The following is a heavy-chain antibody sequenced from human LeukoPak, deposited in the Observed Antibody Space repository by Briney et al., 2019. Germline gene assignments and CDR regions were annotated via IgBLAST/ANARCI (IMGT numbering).Heavy chain of an antibody. Sequence: ASQTLSLTCAISGDSVSSNSAAWNWIRQSPSRGLERLGRTYYRSKWHTYYAASVKSRIAINRDTSKNQFSLQLNSVTPEDTAVYYCARSTGPIDYWGQGTLVTVSS. CDR2: TYYRSKWHT. CDR3: ARSTGPIDY. J-gene: IGHJ4*02. D-gene: IGHD1-1*01. V-gene: IGHV6-1*01. CDR1: GDSVSSNSAA.